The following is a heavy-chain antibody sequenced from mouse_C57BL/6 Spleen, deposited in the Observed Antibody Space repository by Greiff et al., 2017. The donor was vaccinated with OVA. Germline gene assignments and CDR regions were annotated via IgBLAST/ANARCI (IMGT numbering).Heavy chain of an antibody. J-gene: IGHJ3*01. D-gene: IGHD2-4*01. V-gene: IGHV1-22*01. Sequence: VQLQQSGPELVKPGASVKMSCKASGYTFTDYNMHWVKQSPGKSLEWIGYINPNNGGTSYNQKFKGKATLTVNTSSRTAYMELRSLTSEDSAVYDSARGYDYPWFAYWGKGTLVTVSA. CDR2: INPNNGGT. CDR3: ARGYDYPWFAY. CDR1: GYTFTDYN.